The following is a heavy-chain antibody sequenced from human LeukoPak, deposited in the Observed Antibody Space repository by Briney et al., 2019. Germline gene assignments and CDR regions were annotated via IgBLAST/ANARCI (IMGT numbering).Heavy chain of an antibody. Sequence: PGGSLRLSCEASGFSFSNYWFHWVRQAPGEGLVWVSRTNEHGTIINYADSVKGRFTISRDNAQNTLYLQMNSLRTEDSALYYCVVDLSGSADYWGQGTLVTVSS. CDR1: GFSFSNYW. CDR3: VVDLSGSADY. CDR2: TNEHGTII. J-gene: IGHJ4*02. D-gene: IGHD3-10*01. V-gene: IGHV3-74*01.